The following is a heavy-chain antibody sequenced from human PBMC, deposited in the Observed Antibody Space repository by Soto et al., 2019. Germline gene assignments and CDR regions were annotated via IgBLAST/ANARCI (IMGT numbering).Heavy chain of an antibody. Sequence: GGSLRLSCAASGFTVNNDYMSWVRKAPGKGLEWVSLIYMGDNTYYADSVKGRFTISRDNSKSTVYLQMNSLRAEDTAVYYCATGPGRAYGMDVWGQGTTVTVSS. D-gene: IGHD3-10*01. CDR1: GFTVNNDY. V-gene: IGHV3-53*01. CDR2: IYMGDNT. CDR3: ATGPGRAYGMDV. J-gene: IGHJ6*02.